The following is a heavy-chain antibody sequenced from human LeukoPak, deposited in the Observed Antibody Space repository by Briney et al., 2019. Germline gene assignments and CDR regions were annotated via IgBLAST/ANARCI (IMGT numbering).Heavy chain of an antibody. CDR1: GFTFSDYY. V-gene: IGHV3-11*04. D-gene: IGHD6-13*01. CDR3: ARDYSGQQLAPYYYYYYMDV. J-gene: IGHJ6*03. Sequence: TGGSLRLSCAASGFTFSDYYMSWIRQAPGKGLEWVSYISSSGTTIYYADSVKGRFTISRDNAKNSLYLQMNSLRAEDTAVYYCARDYSGQQLAPYYYYYYMDVWGKGTTVTVSS. CDR2: ISSSGTTI.